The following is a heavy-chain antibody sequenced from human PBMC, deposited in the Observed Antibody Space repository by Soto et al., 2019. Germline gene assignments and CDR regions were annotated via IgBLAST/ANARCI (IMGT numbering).Heavy chain of an antibody. CDR3: ARDMDSSGWYYYYGMDV. V-gene: IGHV3-21*01. CDR2: ISSSSSYI. CDR1: GFTFSSYS. D-gene: IGHD6-19*01. J-gene: IGHJ6*02. Sequence: GGSLRLSCAASGFTFSSYSMNWVRQAPGKGLEWVSSISSSSSYIYYADSVKGRFTISRDNAKNSLYLQMNSLRAEDTAVYYCARDMDSSGWYYYYGMDVWGQGTTVTVSS.